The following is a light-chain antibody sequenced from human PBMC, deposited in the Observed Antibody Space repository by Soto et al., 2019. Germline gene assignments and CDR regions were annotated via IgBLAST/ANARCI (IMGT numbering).Light chain of an antibody. J-gene: IGLJ2*01. CDR2: DVS. V-gene: IGLV2-14*01. CDR3: SSYTSSSTLEV. CDR1: SSDVGGYNY. Sequence: QSALAQPASVSGSPGQSITISCTGTSSDVGGYNYVSWYQQHPGKAPKLMIYDVSNRPSGVSNRFSGSKSGNTASLTISGLKAEDEADYQCSSYTSSSTLEVFGGGTKLTVL.